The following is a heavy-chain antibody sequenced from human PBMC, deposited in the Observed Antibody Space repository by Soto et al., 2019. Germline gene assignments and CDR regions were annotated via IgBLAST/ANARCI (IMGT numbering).Heavy chain of an antibody. D-gene: IGHD2-15*01. CDR3: ARAPGAYCSGGSCYEFDY. Sequence: QLQLQESGSGLVKPSQTLSLTCAVSGGSISSGGYSWSWIRQPPGKGLEWIGYIYHSGSTYYNPSLKSRVTISVDRSKNQFSLKLSSVTAADTAVYYCARAPGAYCSGGSCYEFDYWGQGTLVTVSS. V-gene: IGHV4-30-2*01. CDR1: GGSISSGGYS. J-gene: IGHJ4*02. CDR2: IYHSGST.